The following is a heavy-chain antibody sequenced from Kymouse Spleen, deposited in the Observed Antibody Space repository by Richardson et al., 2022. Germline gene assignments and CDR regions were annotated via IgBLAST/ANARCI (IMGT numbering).Heavy chain of an antibody. Sequence: EVQLVESGGGLVKPGGSLRLSCAASGFTFSSYSMNWVRQAPGKGLEWVSSISSSSSYIYYADSVKGRFTISRDNAKNSLYLQMNSLRAEDTAVYYCARKRAAAGGYYYYYGMDVWGQGTTVTVSS. CDR3: ARKRAAAGGYYYYYGMDV. V-gene: IGHV3-21*03. D-gene: IGHD6-13*01. CDR1: GFTFSSYS. J-gene: IGHJ6*02. CDR2: ISSSSSYI.